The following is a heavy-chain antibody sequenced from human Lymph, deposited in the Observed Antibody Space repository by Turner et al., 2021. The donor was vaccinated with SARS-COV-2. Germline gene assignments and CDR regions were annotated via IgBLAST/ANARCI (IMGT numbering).Heavy chain of an antibody. V-gene: IGHV3-21*01. Sequence: EVQLVGSGGGLVKPGGSLRLSCAASGFTFSSYSSHWVRQAPGKGLEWVSSISSSSTYIYYADSVKGRFTISRDNAKNSLYLQMNSLRAEDTAVYYCAGQAVAGTSLGYYYYGMDVWGQGTTVTVSS. J-gene: IGHJ6*02. CDR2: ISSSSTYI. CDR3: AGQAVAGTSLGYYYYGMDV. D-gene: IGHD6-19*01. CDR1: GFTFSSYS.